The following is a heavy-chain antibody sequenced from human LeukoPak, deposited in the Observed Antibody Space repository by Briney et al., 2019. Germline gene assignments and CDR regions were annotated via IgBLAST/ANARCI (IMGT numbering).Heavy chain of an antibody. Sequence: SETLSLTCAVYGGSFSGYYWSWIRQPPGKGLEGIGEINHSGSTNYNPSLKSRVTISVDTSKNQFSLKLSSVTAADTAVYYCARRLNCSGGSCYGYWGQGTLVTVSS. CDR1: GGSFSGYY. CDR3: ARRLNCSGGSCYGY. CDR2: INHSGST. D-gene: IGHD2-15*01. J-gene: IGHJ4*02. V-gene: IGHV4-34*01.